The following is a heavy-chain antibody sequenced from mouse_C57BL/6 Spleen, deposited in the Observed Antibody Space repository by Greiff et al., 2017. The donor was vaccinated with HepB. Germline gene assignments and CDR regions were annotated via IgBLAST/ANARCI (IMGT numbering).Heavy chain of an antibody. CDR3: ARWMGLRDAMDY. D-gene: IGHD2-4*01. J-gene: IGHJ4*01. V-gene: IGHV1-80*01. Sequence: VQLQQSGAELVKPGASVKISCKASGYAFSSYWMNWVKQRPGKGLEWIGQIYPGDGDTNYNGKFKGKATLTADKSSSTAYMQLSSLTSEDSAVYFCARWMGLRDAMDYWGQGTSVTVSS. CDR2: IYPGDGDT. CDR1: GYAFSSYW.